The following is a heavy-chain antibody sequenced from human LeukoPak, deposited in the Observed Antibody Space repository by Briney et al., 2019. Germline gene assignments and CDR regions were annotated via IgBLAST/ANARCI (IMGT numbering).Heavy chain of an antibody. CDR2: IYYSGST. CDR1: GDSISRYY. CDR3: VRAGWCNFDS. D-gene: IGHD2-8*02. J-gene: IGHJ4*02. V-gene: IGHV4-59*01. Sequence: SETLSLTCTVSGDSISRYYWNWIRQSPGKGLEWIGYIYYSGSTNYNPSLQSRVTISVDTSKNQFSLKLSSVTAADTAVYYCVRAGWCNFDSWGQGTLVTVSS.